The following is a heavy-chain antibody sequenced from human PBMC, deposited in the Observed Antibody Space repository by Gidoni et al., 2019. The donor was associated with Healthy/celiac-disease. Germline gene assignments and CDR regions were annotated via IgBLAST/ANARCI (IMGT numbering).Heavy chain of an antibody. J-gene: IGHJ4*02. CDR1: GGSLSSRNW. CDR2: IYHSGST. D-gene: IGHD4-17*01. Sequence: QVQLQASGPGLVKPSGTLSLPCAVSGGSLSSRNWWSWVRQPPGKGLEWIGEIYHSGSTNYNPDLKSRVTISVDKSKNQFSLKLSSVTAADTAVYYCARGGTDYGDYGDYWGQGTLVTVSS. CDR3: ARGGTDYGDYGDY. V-gene: IGHV4-4*02.